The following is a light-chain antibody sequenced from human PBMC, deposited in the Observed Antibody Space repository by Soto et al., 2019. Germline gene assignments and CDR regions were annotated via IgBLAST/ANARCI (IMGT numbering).Light chain of an antibody. V-gene: IGKV3-20*01. J-gene: IGKJ1*01. CDR2: GAS. CDR3: QHYITSLTT. Sequence: EILLTQSPGALAVSPGEVATLSCRASQSVRDNLAWYQQKPGQAPRLLIYGASNRATGVPDRFIGSGSGTDFTLTISRLEPEDFAVYYCQHYITSLTTFGQGTKVDIK. CDR1: QSVRDN.